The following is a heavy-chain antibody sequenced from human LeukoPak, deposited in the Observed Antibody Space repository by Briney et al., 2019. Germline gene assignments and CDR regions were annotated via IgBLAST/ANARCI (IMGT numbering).Heavy chain of an antibody. Sequence: GGSLRLSCAASGFTFSSYSMNWVRQAPGKGLEWVSYISSSSSTIYYADSVKGRFTISRDNAKNSLYLQMNSLRAEDTAVYYCARGFPGPLEAFIAARPNLDYWGQGTLVTVSS. D-gene: IGHD6-6*01. CDR3: ARGFPGPLEAFIAARPNLDY. CDR1: GFTFSSYS. V-gene: IGHV3-48*01. CDR2: ISSSSSTI. J-gene: IGHJ4*02.